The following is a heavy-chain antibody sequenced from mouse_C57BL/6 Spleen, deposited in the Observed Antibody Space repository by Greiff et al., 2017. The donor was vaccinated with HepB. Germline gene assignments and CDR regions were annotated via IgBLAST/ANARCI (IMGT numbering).Heavy chain of an antibody. Sequence: EVQGVESGPGMVKPSQSLSLTCTVTGYSITSGYDWHWIRHFPGNKLEWMGYISYSGSTNYNPSLKSRISITHDTSKNHFFLKLNSVTTEDTATYYCAREVGNWYFDVWGTGTTVTVSS. CDR1: GYSITSGYD. CDR2: ISYSGST. V-gene: IGHV3-1*01. D-gene: IGHD1-1*02. J-gene: IGHJ1*03. CDR3: AREVGNWYFDV.